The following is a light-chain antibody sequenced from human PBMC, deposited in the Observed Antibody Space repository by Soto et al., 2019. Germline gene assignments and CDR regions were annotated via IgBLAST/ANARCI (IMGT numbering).Light chain of an antibody. V-gene: IGLV2-14*03. J-gene: IGLJ1*01. CDR2: DDS. CDR1: RSDVGGYNY. CDR3: ASYTYTSPYV. Sequence: QCALTQPASVSGSPGESITISCPGTRSDVGGYNYVSWYQQHPGRVPKLMIYDDSNRPSGVSNRFSGSKSGNTASLTISGLQAEDEADYYCASYTYTSPYVFGIGTKVTVL.